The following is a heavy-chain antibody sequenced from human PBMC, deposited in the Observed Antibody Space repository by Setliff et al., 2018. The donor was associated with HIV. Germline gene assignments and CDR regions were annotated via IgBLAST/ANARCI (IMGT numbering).Heavy chain of an antibody. CDR1: GGSISSSTYY. CDR3: ARFCSGGSCPDY. V-gene: IGHV4-39*07. CDR2: ISYSGSP. Sequence: PSETLSLTCAVSGGSISSSTYYWGWIRQPPGKGLEWIGVISYSGSPHYNPSLKSRVTIGMDTSKNQVSLTLSSVTAVDTAVYYCARFCSGGSCPDYWGQGTLVTVSS. J-gene: IGHJ4*02. D-gene: IGHD2-15*01.